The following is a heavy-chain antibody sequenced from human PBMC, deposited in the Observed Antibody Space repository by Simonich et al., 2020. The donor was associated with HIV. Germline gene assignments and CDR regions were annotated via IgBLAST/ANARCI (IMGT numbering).Heavy chain of an antibody. V-gene: IGHV1-2*06. Sequence: QAPGQGLEWMGRINPNSGGTNYAQKFQGRVTMTRDTSISTAYMELSRLRSDDTAVYYCARDVRWHFDYWGQGTLVTVSS. J-gene: IGHJ4*02. D-gene: IGHD2-15*01. CDR2: INPNSGGT. CDR3: ARDVRWHFDY.